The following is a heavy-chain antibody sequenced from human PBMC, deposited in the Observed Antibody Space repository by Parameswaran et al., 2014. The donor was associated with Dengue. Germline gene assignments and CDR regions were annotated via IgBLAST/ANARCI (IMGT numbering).Heavy chain of an antibody. CDR2: IYYSGST. D-gene: IGHD7-27*01. V-gene: IGHV4-59*08. Sequence: GSLRLSCTVSGGSISSDYWSWIRQPPGKGLEWIGYIYYSGSTNYNPSLKSRVTISVDTSKNQFSLKLSSVTAADTAVYYCARLWNWGHYFDYWGQGTLVTVSS. CDR3: ARLWNWGHYFDY. CDR1: GGSISSDY. J-gene: IGHJ4*02.